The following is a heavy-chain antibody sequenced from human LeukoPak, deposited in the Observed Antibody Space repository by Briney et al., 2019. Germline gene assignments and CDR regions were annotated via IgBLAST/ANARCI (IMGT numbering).Heavy chain of an antibody. V-gene: IGHV3-21*01. J-gene: IGHJ4*02. D-gene: IGHD3-16*01. Sequence: GGSLRHSCAASGFTFSSYSMNWVRQAPGKGLEWVSSISSSSSYIYYADSVKGRFTISRDNAKNSLYLQMNSLRAEDTAVYYCARAYALRYPAGYFDYWGQGTLVTVSS. CDR3: ARAYALRYPAGYFDY. CDR1: GFTFSSYS. CDR2: ISSSSSYI.